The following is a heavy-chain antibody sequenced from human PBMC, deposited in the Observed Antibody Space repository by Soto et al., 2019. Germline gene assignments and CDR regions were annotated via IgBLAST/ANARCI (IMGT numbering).Heavy chain of an antibody. Sequence: QVQLQESGPGLVKPSQTLSLTCTVSGGSISSGNYYWSWIRQPPGKGLEWIGFISYSGSAYYNPSLKSRVTISVDTSKNQFSLNLSFVTAADTAVYYCATMGTPATGLYYFDYWGQGTLVTGSS. CDR3: ATMGTPATGLYYFDY. V-gene: IGHV4-30-4*01. CDR2: ISYSGSA. J-gene: IGHJ4*02. CDR1: GGSISSGNYY. D-gene: IGHD2-15*01.